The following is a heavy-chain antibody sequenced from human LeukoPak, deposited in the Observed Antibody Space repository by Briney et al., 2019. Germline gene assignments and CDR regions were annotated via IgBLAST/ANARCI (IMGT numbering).Heavy chain of an antibody. CDR3: ARSPESGVNVFDI. V-gene: IGHV3-72*01. Sequence: GGSLRLSCIASGFTFSDHYIDWVRPAPGKGLEWVGRMRNKANSYTTENAASVKGRLTLSRDDSRRLVFLQLNSLKIEDTAVYYCARSPESGVNVFDIWGQGTMVTVSS. J-gene: IGHJ3*02. CDR1: GFTFSDHY. D-gene: IGHD1-14*01. CDR2: MRNKANSYTT.